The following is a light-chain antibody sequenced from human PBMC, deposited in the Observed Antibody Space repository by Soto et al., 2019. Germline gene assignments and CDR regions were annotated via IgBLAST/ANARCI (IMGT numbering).Light chain of an antibody. CDR3: QQYYSTPPYT. Sequence: DIVLTQSPDSLAVSLGERATINCKSSQSVLYSSNNKNYLAWYQQKPGQPPKLLIYWASTRESGVPDRLSGSGSGTDVTLTTSSLQAEDVAVYYCQQYYSTPPYTFGQGTKLEIK. CDR1: QSVLYSSNNKNY. J-gene: IGKJ2*01. V-gene: IGKV4-1*01. CDR2: WAS.